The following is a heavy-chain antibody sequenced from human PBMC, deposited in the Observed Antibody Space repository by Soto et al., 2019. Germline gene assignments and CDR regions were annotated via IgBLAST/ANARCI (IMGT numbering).Heavy chain of an antibody. CDR3: ARQFDSDTSGYYYAY. CDR1: GGTFSRNT. D-gene: IGHD3-22*01. J-gene: IGHJ4*02. Sequence: SVKVSCKASGGTFSRNTISWVRQAPGQGLEWMGGIMPIFGSANYAQKFQGRVTITADENTRTVYMELSRLRSEDTAIYYCARQFDSDTSGYYYAYWGQGTLVTVSS. CDR2: IMPIFGSA. V-gene: IGHV1-69*13.